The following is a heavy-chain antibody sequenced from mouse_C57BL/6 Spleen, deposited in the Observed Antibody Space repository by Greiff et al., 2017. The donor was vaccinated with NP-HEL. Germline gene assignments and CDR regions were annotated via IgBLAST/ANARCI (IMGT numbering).Heavy chain of an antibody. CDR3: ARDGYLRGFAY. Sequence: QVHVKQPGAELVKPGASVKLSCKASGYTFTSSWMHWVKQRPGRGLEWIGRIDPNSGGTKYNEKFKRKATLTVDKPSSTAYMQISSLTSEDSAVYYCARDGYLRGFAYWGQETLVTVSA. J-gene: IGHJ3*01. V-gene: IGHV1-72*01. CDR2: IDPNSGGT. D-gene: IGHD2-3*01. CDR1: GYTFTSSW.